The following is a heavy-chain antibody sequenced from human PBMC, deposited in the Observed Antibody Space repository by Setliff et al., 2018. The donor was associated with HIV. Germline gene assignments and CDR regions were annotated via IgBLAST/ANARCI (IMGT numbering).Heavy chain of an antibody. V-gene: IGHV1-46*01. J-gene: IGHJ3*02. CDR2: VYPSDGST. CDR1: GYSFTTYY. Sequence: ASVKVSCKTSGYSFTTYYMHWVRQAPGQGLEWMGMVYPSDGSTSYAQKFQGRVTMTRDTSTSTIYMELNSLTSEDTAVYYCARDNTAFDIWGQGTMVTVSS. D-gene: IGHD2-2*02. CDR3: ARDNTAFDI.